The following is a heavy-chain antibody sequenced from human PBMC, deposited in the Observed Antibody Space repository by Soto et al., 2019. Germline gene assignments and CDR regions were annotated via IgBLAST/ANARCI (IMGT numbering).Heavy chain of an antibody. D-gene: IGHD1-20*01. CDR3: ARDPSEGIWSDP. V-gene: IGHV3-21*01. CDR1: GFTFSSYS. CDR2: ISSSSSYI. J-gene: IGHJ5*02. Sequence: PGGSLRLSCAASGFTFSSYSMNWVRQAPGKGLEWVSSISSSSSYIYYADSVKGRFTISRDNAKNSLYLQMNSLRAEDAAVYYCARDPSEGIWSDPWGQGTLVTVSS.